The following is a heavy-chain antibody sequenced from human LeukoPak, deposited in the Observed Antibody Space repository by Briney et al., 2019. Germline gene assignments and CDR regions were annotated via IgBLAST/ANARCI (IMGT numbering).Heavy chain of an antibody. V-gene: IGHV1-46*01. CDR3: AREGRGTAFDP. Sequence: ASVKVSCKASGYTFTSYYMHWVRQAPGQGLEWMGIINPSGGSTNYAQKFQGRVTMTRDTSTSTVYMELSSLRSEDTAVYYCAREGRGTAFDPWGQGTLVTVSS. CDR2: INPSGGST. J-gene: IGHJ5*02. CDR1: GYTFTSYY.